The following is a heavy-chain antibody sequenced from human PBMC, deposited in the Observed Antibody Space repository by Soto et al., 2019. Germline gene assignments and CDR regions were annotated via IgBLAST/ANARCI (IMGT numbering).Heavy chain of an antibody. CDR1: GGTFSSYA. CDR3: ARHDCISTSCYYYYYYSMDV. CDR2: SIPIFDTA. D-gene: IGHD2-2*01. Sequence: HVQLVQSGAEVKKPGSSVKVSSKTSGGTFSSYAIRWVRQAPGQGLEWMGGSIPIFDTANYAQKFQGRVTITADESTSTAYMGLSSLRSEDTAVYYCARHDCISTSCYYYYYYSMDVWGQGTTVTVSS. J-gene: IGHJ6*02. V-gene: IGHV1-69*12.